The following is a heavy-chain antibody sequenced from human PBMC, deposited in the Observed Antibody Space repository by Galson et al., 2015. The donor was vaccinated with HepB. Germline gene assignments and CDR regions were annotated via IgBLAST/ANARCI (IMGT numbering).Heavy chain of an antibody. Sequence: SLRLSGAASGVTFSSQTMHWVRQAPGKGLEWAAVISYDGSNKYYADSVKGRFTIARDNSKNTLYLQMNSLRVEDAAVYYCAREGVITVAGTDEYYYYGMDVWGQGTTVTVSS. V-gene: IGHV3-30*03. CDR2: ISYDGSNK. J-gene: IGHJ6*02. CDR3: AREGVITVAGTDEYYYYGMDV. CDR1: GVTFSSQT. D-gene: IGHD6-19*01.